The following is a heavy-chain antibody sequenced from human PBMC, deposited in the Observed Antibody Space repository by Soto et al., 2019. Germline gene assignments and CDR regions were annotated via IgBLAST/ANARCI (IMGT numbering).Heavy chain of an antibody. CDR3: ARSQGYRVESQLQYWGYFDS. Sequence: GSLGLSCAASGFTLSSYAMHWVRQAPGKGLEWVAAISNDGSDKYYADSVKGRFTISRDNSKNTLYLQMNSLRAEDAAAYSCARSQGYRVESQLQYWGYFDSWGQGTLVTVPS. D-gene: IGHD2-2*02. CDR2: ISNDGSDK. V-gene: IGHV3-30-3*01. J-gene: IGHJ4*02. CDR1: GFTLSSYA.